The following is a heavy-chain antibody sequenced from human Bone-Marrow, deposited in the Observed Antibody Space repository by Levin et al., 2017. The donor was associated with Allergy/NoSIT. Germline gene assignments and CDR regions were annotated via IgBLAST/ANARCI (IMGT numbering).Heavy chain of an antibody. CDR3: ARDPGDDLVVVPGAIGPY. CDR2: ISYDATNK. CDR1: GFTFSSYT. V-gene: IGHV3-30*04. D-gene: IGHD2-2*01. J-gene: IGHJ4*02. Sequence: GGSLRLSCAASGFTFSSYTMHWVRQAPGKGLEWVALISYDATNKYYADSVKGRFTISRDNSQNTLYLQMNSLRAEDTAVYYCARDPGDDLVVVPGAIGPYWGQGTLVTVSS.